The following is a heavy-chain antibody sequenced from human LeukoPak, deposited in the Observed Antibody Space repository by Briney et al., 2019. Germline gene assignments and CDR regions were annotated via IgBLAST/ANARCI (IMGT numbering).Heavy chain of an antibody. V-gene: IGHV3-30*02. CDR2: IRFDGSNK. J-gene: IGHJ4*02. D-gene: IGHD2-15*01. CDR1: GFTFSSYG. Sequence: PGGSLRLSCAASGFTFSSYGMHWVRQAPGKGLEWVAFIRFDGSNKYYADSVKGRFTISRDNSKNTLYLQMNSLRAEDTAVYYCAKSRDCSGGSCYHPDYWGQGTLVTVSS. CDR3: AKSRDCSGGSCYHPDY.